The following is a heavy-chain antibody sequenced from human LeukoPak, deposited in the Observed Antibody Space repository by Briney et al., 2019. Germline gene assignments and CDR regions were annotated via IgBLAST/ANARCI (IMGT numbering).Heavy chain of an antibody. CDR1: GGSISSSSYY. J-gene: IGHJ4*02. CDR3: TREQAGTSGY. V-gene: IGHV4-39*07. Sequence: SETLSLTCTVSGGSISSSSYYWGWIRQPPGKGLEWIGTIYYSGSTYYNPSLKSRVTISVDTSKNQFSLKLSSVTAADTAVYYCTREQAGTSGYWGQGTLVTVSS. D-gene: IGHD6-13*01. CDR2: IYYSGST.